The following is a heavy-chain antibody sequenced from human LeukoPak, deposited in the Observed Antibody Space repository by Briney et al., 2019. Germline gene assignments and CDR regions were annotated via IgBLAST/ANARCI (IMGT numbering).Heavy chain of an antibody. CDR3: ARGDDDTAMVRGAFDI. CDR1: GFTFSSYA. Sequence: GGSLRLSCAASGFTFSSYAMSWVRQAPGKGLEWVSGINWNGGSTGYADSVKGRFTISRDNAKNSLYLQMNSLRAEDTALYYCARGDDDTAMVRGAFDIWGQGTMVTVSS. J-gene: IGHJ3*02. V-gene: IGHV3-20*04. CDR2: INWNGGST. D-gene: IGHD5-18*01.